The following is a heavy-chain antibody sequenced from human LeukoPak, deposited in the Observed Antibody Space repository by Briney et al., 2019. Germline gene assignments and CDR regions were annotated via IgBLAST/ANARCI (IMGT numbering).Heavy chain of an antibody. CDR3: ARGGLVGARDLNAFDI. CDR2: ISSSSSHI. Sequence: GGSLRLSCAASGFTFSSYSMNWVRQAPGKGLEWVSSISSSSSHIYYADSVKGRFTISRDNAKNSLYLQMNSLRAEDTAVYYCARGGLVGARDLNAFDIWGQGTMVTVSS. CDR1: GFTFSSYS. D-gene: IGHD1-26*01. J-gene: IGHJ3*02. V-gene: IGHV3-21*01.